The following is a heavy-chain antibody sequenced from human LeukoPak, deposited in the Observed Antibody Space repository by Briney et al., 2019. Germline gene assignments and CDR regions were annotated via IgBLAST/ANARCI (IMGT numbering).Heavy chain of an antibody. CDR2: VYHSGST. Sequence: SETLSLTCTVSGGSISTYYWNWIRQPPGKGLEWIGYVYHSGSTDYNPSLKSRVTISVDTSKNQFSLKLSSVTAADTAVYYSARGRYLDPLDSWGQGTLVTVSS. V-gene: IGHV4-59*01. CDR3: ARGRYLDPLDS. D-gene: IGHD3-9*01. J-gene: IGHJ4*02. CDR1: GGSISTYY.